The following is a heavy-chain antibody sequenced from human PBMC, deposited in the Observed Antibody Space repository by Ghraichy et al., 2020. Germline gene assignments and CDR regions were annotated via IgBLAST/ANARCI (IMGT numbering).Heavy chain of an antibody. CDR1: GGSISSYY. CDR3: ARHGGGYEDDAFDI. CDR2: IYYSGST. Sequence: LNISCTVSGGSISSYYWSWIRQPPGKGLEWIGYIYYSGSTNYNPSLKSRVSISVDTSKNQFSLKLSSVTAADTAVYYCARHGGGYEDDAFDIWGQGTMVTVSS. V-gene: IGHV4-59*13. D-gene: IGHD5-12*01. J-gene: IGHJ3*02.